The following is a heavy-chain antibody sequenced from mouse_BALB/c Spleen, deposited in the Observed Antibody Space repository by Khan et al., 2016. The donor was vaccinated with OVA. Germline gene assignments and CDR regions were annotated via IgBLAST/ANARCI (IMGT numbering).Heavy chain of an antibody. D-gene: IGHD2-14*01. J-gene: IGHJ4*01. V-gene: IGHV2-2*02. CDR2: IWSGGST. CDR1: GFSLTSYG. Sequence: QIQLVQSGPGLVQPSQSLSITCTVSGFSLTSYGVHWVRQSPGKGLEWLGVIWSGGSTDYNAAFISRRRISKDKSKSQVFFKMNSLQANDTAIYYCARIFIGTTDYAMDYWGQGTSVTVSS. CDR3: ARIFIGTTDYAMDY.